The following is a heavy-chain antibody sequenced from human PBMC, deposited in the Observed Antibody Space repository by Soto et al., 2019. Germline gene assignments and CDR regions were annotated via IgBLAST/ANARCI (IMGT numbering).Heavy chain of an antibody. D-gene: IGHD6-6*01. Sequence: LRLSCAASGFTFSSYGMHWVRQAPGKGLEWVAVISYDGSNKYYADSVKGRFTISRDNSKNTLYLQMNSLRAEDTAVYYCAKAPYSSSSYFDYWGQGTLVTVSS. V-gene: IGHV3-30*18. CDR2: ISYDGSNK. CDR1: GFTFSSYG. CDR3: AKAPYSSSSYFDY. J-gene: IGHJ4*02.